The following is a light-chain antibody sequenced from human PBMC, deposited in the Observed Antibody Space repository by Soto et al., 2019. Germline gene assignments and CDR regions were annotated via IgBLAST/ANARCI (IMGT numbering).Light chain of an antibody. Sequence: EVVLTQFPGTLSLSPGERATLSCRASQTITGTYLAWYQQKPGQAPRLLIHGASTRATGIPDRFSGGGTRTDFNLNISRVEPEDFAMYYCQQYGRSKRWTFGQGTKVEVK. CDR3: QQYGRSKRWT. V-gene: IGKV3-20*01. CDR2: GAS. J-gene: IGKJ1*01. CDR1: QTITGTY.